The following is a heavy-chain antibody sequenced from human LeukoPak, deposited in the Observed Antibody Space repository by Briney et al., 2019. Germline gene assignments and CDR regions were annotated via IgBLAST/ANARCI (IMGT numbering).Heavy chain of an antibody. CDR2: ISSNGGST. CDR3: VKGEGSSYYWFDP. Sequence: GGSLRLSCSASGVSFSSYAMHWVRQAPGKGLEYVSAISSNGGSTYYADSVKGSFTISRDNSKNTLYLQMSSLRAEDTAVYYCVKGEGSSYYWFDPWGLGTLVTVSS. V-gene: IGHV3-64D*09. J-gene: IGHJ5*02. CDR1: GVSFSSYA. D-gene: IGHD4-11*01.